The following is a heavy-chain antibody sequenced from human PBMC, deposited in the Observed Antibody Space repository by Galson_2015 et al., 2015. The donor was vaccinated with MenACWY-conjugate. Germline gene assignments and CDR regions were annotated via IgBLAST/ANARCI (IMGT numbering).Heavy chain of an antibody. J-gene: IGHJ6*02. CDR1: GFTFSSYA. V-gene: IGHV3-23*01. CDR2: ISGGGDNT. Sequence: SLRLSCAASGFTFSSYAMSWVRQAPGGGLEWVSAISGGGDNTYYADSVKGRFTVSRDNSKNTLYLQMDSLTAEDTALYYCAKDRGAYYYMFYGVDVWGQGTTVTVS. CDR3: AKDRGAYYYMFYGVDV. D-gene: IGHD3-22*01.